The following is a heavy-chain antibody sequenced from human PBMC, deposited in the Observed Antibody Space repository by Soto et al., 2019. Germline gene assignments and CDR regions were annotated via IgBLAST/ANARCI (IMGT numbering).Heavy chain of an antibody. CDR1: GFTFSSYS. D-gene: IGHD5-12*01. J-gene: IGHJ4*02. V-gene: IGHV3-21*01. Sequence: EVQLVESGGGLVKPGGSLRLSCAASGFTFSSYSMNWVRQAPGKGLEWVSSISSSSSYIYYADSVKGRFTISRDNAKNSLYLQMNSLRADDTAVYYCARGNVATIFEFDYWGQGTLVTVS. CDR2: ISSSSSYI. CDR3: ARGNVATIFEFDY.